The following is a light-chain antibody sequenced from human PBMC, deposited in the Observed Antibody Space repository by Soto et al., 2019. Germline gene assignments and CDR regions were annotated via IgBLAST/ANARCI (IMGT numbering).Light chain of an antibody. V-gene: IGKV1-5*01. Sequence: ASQSISSWLAWYQQKPGKAPKLLIYDASSLESGVPSRFSGSGSGTQFTLTSSLLLPADLLSQSPHPNPSQPLTFSYGTKVDIK. J-gene: IGKJ1*01. CDR3: HPNPSQPLT. CDR1: QSISSW. CDR2: DAS.